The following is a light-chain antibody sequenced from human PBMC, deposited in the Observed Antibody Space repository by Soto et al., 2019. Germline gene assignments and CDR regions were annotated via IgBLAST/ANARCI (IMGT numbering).Light chain of an antibody. CDR2: GAS. CDR1: QSVSSSY. V-gene: IGKV3-20*01. CDR3: QQYNNYFWA. Sequence: EIVLTQSPGTLSLSLGEGATLSCRASQSVSSSYLAWYQQKPGQAPRLLIYGASSRATGIPDRFSGSGSGTDFTLTISRLEPEDFATYYCQQYNNYFWAFGQGTKVDIK. J-gene: IGKJ1*01.